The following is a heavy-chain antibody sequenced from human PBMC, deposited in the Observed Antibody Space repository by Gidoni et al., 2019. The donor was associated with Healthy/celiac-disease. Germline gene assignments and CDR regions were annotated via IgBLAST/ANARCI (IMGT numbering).Heavy chain of an antibody. J-gene: IGHJ4*02. CDR2: IKQDGSEK. V-gene: IGHV3-7*04. Sequence: EVQLLGSGGGLVQPGGSMRLSCSASCFPFSSYWMSWVRQAPGKGLEWVANIKQDGSEKYYVDSVKGRFTISRDNAKNSLYLQMNSLRAEDTAVYYCARDSGVMWNILRYWGQGTLVTVSS. CDR1: CFPFSSYW. D-gene: IGHD3-16*01. CDR3: ARDSGVMWNILRY.